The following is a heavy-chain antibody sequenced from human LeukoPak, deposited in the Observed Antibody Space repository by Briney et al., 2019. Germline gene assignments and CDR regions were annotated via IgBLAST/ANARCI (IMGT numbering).Heavy chain of an antibody. V-gene: IGHV4-34*01. CDR3: ARSPYSSSWSYYYGMDV. CDR2: INHSGST. D-gene: IGHD6-13*01. J-gene: IGHJ6*02. Sequence: SETLSLTCAVYGGSFSGYYWSWIRQPPGKGREWIGEINHSGSTNYNPSLKSRVTISVDTSKNQFSLKLSSVTAADTAVYYCARSPYSSSWSYYYGMDVWGQGTTVTVSS. CDR1: GGSFSGYY.